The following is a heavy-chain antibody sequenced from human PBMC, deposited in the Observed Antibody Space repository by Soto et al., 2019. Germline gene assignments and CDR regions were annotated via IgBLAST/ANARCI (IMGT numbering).Heavy chain of an antibody. CDR2: IDPSDSYT. D-gene: IGHD2-2*01. V-gene: IGHV5-10-1*01. J-gene: IGHJ6*02. Sequence: PGESLKISCKGSGYSFTSYLISWVRQMPGKGLEWMGRIDPSDSYTNYSPYFQGHVTISADKSISTAYLQWSSLKASDTAMYYCASVDQGYCSSTSCLYYYYGMDVWGQGTTVTVSS. CDR1: GYSFTSYL. CDR3: ASVDQGYCSSTSCLYYYYGMDV.